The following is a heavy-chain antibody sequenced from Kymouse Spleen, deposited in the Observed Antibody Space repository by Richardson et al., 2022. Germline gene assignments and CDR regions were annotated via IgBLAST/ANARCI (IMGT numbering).Heavy chain of an antibody. V-gene: IGHV3-7*01. CDR1: GFTFSSYW. Sequence: EVQLVESGGGLVQPGGSLRLSCAASGFTFSSYWMSWVRQAPGKGLEWVANIKQDGSEKYYVDSVKGRFTISRDNAKNSLYLQMNSLRAEDTAVYYCARDYYGSGSYYYYYYYGMDVWGQGTTVTVSS. J-gene: IGHJ6*02. CDR3: ARDYYGSGSYYYYYYYGMDV. D-gene: IGHD3-10*01. CDR2: IKQDGSEK.